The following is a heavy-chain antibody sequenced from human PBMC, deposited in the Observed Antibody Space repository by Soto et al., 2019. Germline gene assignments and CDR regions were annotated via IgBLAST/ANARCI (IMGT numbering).Heavy chain of an antibody. D-gene: IGHD1-26*01. V-gene: IGHV1-3*01. CDR2: INAANGDT. Sequence: QVQLVQSGAEVKKPGASVQVSCKASGYTFTSYALHWVRQARGERPERMGWINAANGDTKYSKKFQGRVTMTRDTSASTGYMELSSLRSEDTAVYFCGRSVVGATGEILYNAMDVWGQGTTVTVSS. CDR3: GRSVVGATGEILYNAMDV. CDR1: GYTFTSYA. J-gene: IGHJ6*02.